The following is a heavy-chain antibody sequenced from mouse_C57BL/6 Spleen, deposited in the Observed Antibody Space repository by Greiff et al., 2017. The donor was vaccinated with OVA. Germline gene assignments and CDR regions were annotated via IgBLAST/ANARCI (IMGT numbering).Heavy chain of an antibody. J-gene: IGHJ3*01. CDR3: TRVYYGSSPFAY. CDR1: GFTFSSYA. D-gene: IGHD1-1*01. CDR2: ISSGGDYI. V-gene: IGHV5-9-1*02. Sequence: EVQLVESGEGLVKPGGSLKLSCAASGFTFSSYAMSWVRQTPEKRLEWVAYISSGGDYIYYADTVKGRFTISRDNARNTLYLQMSSLKSEDTAMYYCTRVYYGSSPFAYWGQGTLVTVSA.